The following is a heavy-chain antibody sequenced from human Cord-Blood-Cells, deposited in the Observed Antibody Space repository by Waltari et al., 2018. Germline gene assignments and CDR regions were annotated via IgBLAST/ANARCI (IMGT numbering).Heavy chain of an antibody. CDR1: VGSISSYY. D-gene: IGHD2-15*01. CDR2: NYCSGST. Sequence: QVQLQESGPGLVKPSETLSLTCTVSVGSISSYYWSWIRLPPGKGLEWIGYNYCSGSTNYIPSLKSRVTIAVDTSKNQVSLKLSSVTAAGTVVYYCARLNCSGGSCYSGFDYWGQGTLVTVS. CDR3: ARLNCSGGSCYSGFDY. J-gene: IGHJ4*02. V-gene: IGHV4-59*01.